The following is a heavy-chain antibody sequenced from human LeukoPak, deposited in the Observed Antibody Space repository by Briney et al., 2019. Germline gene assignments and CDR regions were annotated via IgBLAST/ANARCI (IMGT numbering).Heavy chain of an antibody. Sequence: PGGSLRLSCVASGFTFSSHWMSWVRQAPGKGLEWVANINPDGSETHYVESVKGRFTISRDSAKNSLYLQMSSLRAEDTAVYYCARDHTEPTIIWDYWGQGALVTVPS. CDR2: INPDGSET. J-gene: IGHJ4*02. V-gene: IGHV3-7*01. CDR1: GFTFSSHW. D-gene: IGHD5-12*01. CDR3: ARDHTEPTIIWDY.